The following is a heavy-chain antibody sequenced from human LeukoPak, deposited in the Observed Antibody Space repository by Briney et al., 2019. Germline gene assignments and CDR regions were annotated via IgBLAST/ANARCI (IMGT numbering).Heavy chain of an antibody. V-gene: IGHV3-48*01. CDR1: GFSFTSYT. D-gene: IGHD6-19*01. J-gene: IGHJ4*02. Sequence: GGSLRLSCAASGFSFTSYTMNWVRQAPGKGLEWVSYISSSSSIYYADSVKGRFTISRDNAKNSLYLQMNSLRAEDTAVYYCARQWLVREPFDYWGQGTLVTVSS. CDR2: ISSSSSI. CDR3: ARQWLVREPFDY.